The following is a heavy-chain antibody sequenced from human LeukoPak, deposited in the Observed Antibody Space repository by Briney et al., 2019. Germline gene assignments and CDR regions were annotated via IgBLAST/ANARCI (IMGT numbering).Heavy chain of an antibody. Sequence: PSETLSLTCAVYGGSFSGYYWSWIRQPPGKGLEWIGEINHSGSTNYNPSLKSRVTISVGTSKNQFSLKLSSVTAADTAVYYCASRGRRGYSYGAYYYYGMDVWGKGTTVTVSS. J-gene: IGHJ6*04. D-gene: IGHD5-18*01. V-gene: IGHV4-34*01. CDR2: INHSGST. CDR1: GGSFSGYY. CDR3: ASRGRRGYSYGAYYYYGMDV.